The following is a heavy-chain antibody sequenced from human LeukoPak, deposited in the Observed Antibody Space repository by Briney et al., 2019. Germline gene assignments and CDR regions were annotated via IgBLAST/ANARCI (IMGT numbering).Heavy chain of an antibody. CDR2: INHSGST. CDR3: SGGGYGDYEFDY. V-gene: IGHV4-34*01. J-gene: IGHJ4*02. D-gene: IGHD4-17*01. Sequence: SETLSLTCAVYGGSFSGYYWSWIRQPPGKGLEWIGEINHSGSTNYNPSLKSRVTISVDTSKNQFSLKLSYVTAADTAVYYCSGGGYGDYEFDYWGQGTLVTVSS. CDR1: GGSFSGYY.